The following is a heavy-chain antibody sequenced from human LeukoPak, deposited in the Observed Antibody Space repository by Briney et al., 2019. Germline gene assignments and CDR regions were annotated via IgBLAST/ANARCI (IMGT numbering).Heavy chain of an antibody. CDR3: ARVENFWSGYDLAWFDP. J-gene: IGHJ5*02. CDR1: GYTFTGYY. V-gene: IGHV1-2*02. Sequence: SSVKVSCKPSGYTFTGYYMHWVRQAPGQGLEWMGWINPNSVGTNYAQKFQGGVTMTRDTSISTAYMELSRLRSDDTAVYYCARVENFWSGYDLAWFDPWGQGTLVTVSS. D-gene: IGHD3-3*01. CDR2: INPNSVGT.